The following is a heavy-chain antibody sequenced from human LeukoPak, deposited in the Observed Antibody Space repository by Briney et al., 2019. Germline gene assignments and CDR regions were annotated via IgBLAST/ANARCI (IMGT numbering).Heavy chain of an antibody. V-gene: IGHV4-39*07. CDR3: ARSDGYGLVGI. CDR1: GVSISSGSNY. CDR2: IYSSGNT. Sequence: SETLPLTCSVSGVSISSGSNYWGWIRQPPGKTLEWIGSIYSSGNTYYNPSLKSRVIILIDTAKNHFSLNLSSVTAADTAVYYCARSDGYGLVGIWGQGTMVTVSS. D-gene: IGHD3-10*01. J-gene: IGHJ3*02.